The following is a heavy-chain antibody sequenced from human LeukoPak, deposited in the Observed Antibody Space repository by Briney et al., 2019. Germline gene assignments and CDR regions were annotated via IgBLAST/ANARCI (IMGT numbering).Heavy chain of an antibody. CDR2: VNGEGSTS. D-gene: IGHD2-21*02. Sequence: GGSLRLSCAASGFTFSSYWMHWVRQAPGKGLVWVSRVNGEGSTSSNADSVKGRFTISRDNAKNTLFLQMNSLRVEDTAIYYCARVACDGDCYYDGFDIWGQGTMVAVSS. CDR3: ARVACDGDCYYDGFDI. CDR1: GFTFSSYW. J-gene: IGHJ3*02. V-gene: IGHV3-74*01.